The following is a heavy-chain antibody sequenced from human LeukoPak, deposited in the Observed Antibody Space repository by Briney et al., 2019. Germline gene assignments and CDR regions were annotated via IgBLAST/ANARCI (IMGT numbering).Heavy chain of an antibody. J-gene: IGHJ4*02. V-gene: IGHV1-2*02. CDR1: GYTFTASN. Sequence: ASVQVSCKASGYTFTASNIHWVRQAPGQGLEWMGWISPNNGATTYAQNFQGRVIMTRDTSISTAYIELSRLTSDDTAVYFCAREGSSGYWGQGTLVTVSS. CDR3: AREGSSGY. CDR2: ISPNNGAT. D-gene: IGHD1-26*01.